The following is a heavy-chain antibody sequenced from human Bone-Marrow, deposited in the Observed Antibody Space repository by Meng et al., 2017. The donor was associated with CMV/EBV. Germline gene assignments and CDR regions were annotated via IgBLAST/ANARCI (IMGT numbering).Heavy chain of an antibody. D-gene: IGHD6-13*01. Sequence: ASGFTVSSNYMSWVSQAPGKGLEWVSVIYSGGSTYYADSVKGRFTISRDNSKNTLYLQMNSLRAEDTAVYYCARDLTGYSSSWYAYWGQGTLVTVSS. CDR3: ARDLTGYSSSWYAY. J-gene: IGHJ4*02. V-gene: IGHV3-53*01. CDR2: IYSGGST. CDR1: GFTVSSNY.